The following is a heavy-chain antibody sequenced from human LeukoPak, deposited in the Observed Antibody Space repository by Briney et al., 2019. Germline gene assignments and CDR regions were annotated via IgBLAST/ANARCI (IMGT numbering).Heavy chain of an antibody. V-gene: IGHV4-59*01. CDR3: AREDPQTTVPEGMDV. CDR2: IYTSGST. CDR1: GGSISSYY. Sequence: SETLSLTCTVSGGSISSYYWSWIRQPPGKGLEWIGYIYTSGSTNYNPSLKSRVTISVDRSKNQFSLQLRSVTAADTAVYYCAREDPQTTVPEGMDVWGQGTTVTVSS. J-gene: IGHJ6*02. D-gene: IGHD4-17*01.